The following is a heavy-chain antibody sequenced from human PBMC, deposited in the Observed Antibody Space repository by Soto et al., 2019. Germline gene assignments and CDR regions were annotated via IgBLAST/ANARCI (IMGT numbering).Heavy chain of an antibody. CDR2: IGTAGDT. V-gene: IGHV3-13*01. CDR3: ARGGRYCSSTSCLGGAFDI. Sequence: EVQLVESGGGLVQPGGSLRLSCAASGFTFSSYDMHWVRQATGKGLEWVSAIGTAGDTYYPGSVKGRFTISRENAKNSLYLQMNSLRAEDTAVYYCARGGRYCSSTSCLGGAFDIWGQGTMFTVSS. D-gene: IGHD2-2*01. CDR1: GFTFSSYD. J-gene: IGHJ3*02.